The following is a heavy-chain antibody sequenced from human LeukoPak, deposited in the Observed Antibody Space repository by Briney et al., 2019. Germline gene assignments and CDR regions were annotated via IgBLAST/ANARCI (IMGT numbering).Heavy chain of an antibody. V-gene: IGHV4-39*01. CDR1: GGSISSTSYY. Sequence: PSETLSLTCTVSGGSISSTSYYWGWIRQPPGKGLEWIGSIHYSGSTYHNPSLKSRVTISVDTSKNQFSLKLSSVTAADTAVYYCARHQRFEPVDFWGQGTLVTVSS. CDR2: IHYSGST. D-gene: IGHD3-3*01. CDR3: ARHQRFEPVDF. J-gene: IGHJ4*02.